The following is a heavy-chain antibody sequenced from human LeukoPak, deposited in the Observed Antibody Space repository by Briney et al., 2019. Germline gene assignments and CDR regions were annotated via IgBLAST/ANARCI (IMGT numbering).Heavy chain of an antibody. Sequence: GGSLRLFCIASGFTINQHSMSWVRQAPVKGLEWVANIRPDGSAVFYVDSVKGRFTFSRDNAKNSLDLQMNILRAEDTAVYYCARFGLPYSIDLWGQGTMVTVSS. J-gene: IGHJ6*02. V-gene: IGHV3-7*01. CDR1: GFTINQHS. D-gene: IGHD3/OR15-3a*01. CDR2: IRPDGSAV. CDR3: ARFGLPYSIDL.